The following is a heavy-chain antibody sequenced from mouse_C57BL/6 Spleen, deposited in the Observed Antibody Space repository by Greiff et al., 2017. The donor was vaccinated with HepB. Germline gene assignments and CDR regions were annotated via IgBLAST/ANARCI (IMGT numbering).Heavy chain of an antibody. V-gene: IGHV2-5*01. CDR3: AKFYYYGRRAYMTMDY. CDR1: GFSLTSYG. D-gene: IGHD1-1*01. Sequence: QVQLKQSGPGLVQPSQSLSITCTVSGFSLTSYGVHWVRQSPGKGLEWLGVIWRGGSTDYNAAFMSRLSITKDNSKSQVFFKMNSLQADDTAIYYCAKFYYYGRRAYMTMDYWGQGTSVTVSS. CDR2: IWRGGST. J-gene: IGHJ4*01.